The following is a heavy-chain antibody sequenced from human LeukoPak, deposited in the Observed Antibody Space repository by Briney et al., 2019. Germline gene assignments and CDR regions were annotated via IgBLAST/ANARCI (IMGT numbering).Heavy chain of an antibody. CDR3: AREGAVGDILTGYFDY. J-gene: IGHJ4*02. CDR1: GGTFSSYA. Sequence: ASVNVSCKASGGTFSSYAISWVRQAPGQGLECMGGIIPIFGTANYAQKFQGRVTITADESTSTAYMELSSLRSEDTAVYYCAREGAVGDILTGYFDYWGQGTLVTVSS. CDR2: IIPIFGTA. D-gene: IGHD3-9*01. V-gene: IGHV1-69*01.